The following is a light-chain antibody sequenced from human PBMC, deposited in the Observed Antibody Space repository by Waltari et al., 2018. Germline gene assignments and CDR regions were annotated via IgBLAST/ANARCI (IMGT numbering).Light chain of an antibody. CDR2: DVN. CDR1: STDVGAYNY. CDR3: GSYTTTISVV. J-gene: IGLJ2*01. Sequence: QSALTQPASVSGSPGQSITISCTGTSTDVGAYNYVSWYQQYPGKAPKLIIYDVNNRPSGGSNRFSGSKSGNTASLTISGLQAEDEADYYCGSYTTTISVVFGGGTKLTVL. V-gene: IGLV2-14*03.